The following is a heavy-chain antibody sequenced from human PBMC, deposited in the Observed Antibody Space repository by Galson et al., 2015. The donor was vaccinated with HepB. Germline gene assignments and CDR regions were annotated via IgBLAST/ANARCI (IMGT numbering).Heavy chain of an antibody. J-gene: IGHJ3*02. CDR1: GGTFSSYA. V-gene: IGHV1-69*13. CDR2: IIPIFGTA. CDR3: ARHTYYYDSSGYNDAFDI. Sequence: SVKVSCKASGGTFSSYAISWVRQAPGQGLEWMGGIIPIFGTANYAQKFQGRVTITADESTSTAYMELSSLRSEDTAMYYCARHTYYYDSSGYNDAFDIWGQGTMVTVSS. D-gene: IGHD3-22*01.